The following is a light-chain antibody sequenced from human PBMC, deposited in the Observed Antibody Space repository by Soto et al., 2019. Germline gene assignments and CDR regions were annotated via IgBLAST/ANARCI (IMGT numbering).Light chain of an antibody. J-gene: IGLJ2*01. V-gene: IGLV1-40*01. CDR1: SSNIGAGYD. Sequence: QPVLTQPPSVSGAPGQRVTISCTGSSSNIGAGYDVHWYQQLPGTAPKLLIYGNNNRPSGVPDRFSGSKSGTSASLAITGLQTEDEADYHCQSYDSSLSAVVFGGGTKVTVL. CDR3: QSYDSSLSAVV. CDR2: GNN.